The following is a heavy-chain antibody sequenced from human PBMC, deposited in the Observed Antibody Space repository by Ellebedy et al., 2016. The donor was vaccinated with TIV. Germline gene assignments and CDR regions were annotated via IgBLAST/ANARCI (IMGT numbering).Heavy chain of an antibody. Sequence: SGPTLVKPKETLTLTCTVSGFSLTNIIMGVSWIRQPPGKALEWLAHIFSNDEKSYSTSLEARLSISKDAAKSQVVLTVANMDPLDTATYYCVRALKYCGGDCTYKFDFWGQGALVSVSS. CDR2: IFSNDEK. J-gene: IGHJ4*02. D-gene: IGHD2-21*02. CDR1: GFSLTNIIMG. CDR3: VRALKYCGGDCTYKFDF. V-gene: IGHV2-26*01.